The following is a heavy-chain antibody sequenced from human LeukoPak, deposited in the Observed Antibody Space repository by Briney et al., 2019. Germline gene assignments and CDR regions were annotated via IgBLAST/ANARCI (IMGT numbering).Heavy chain of an antibody. D-gene: IGHD3-10*01. Sequence: PSETLSLTCAVYGGSFSGHYWSWIRQPPGKGLEWIGEINHSGSTNYNPSLKSRVTISVDTSKNQFSLKLSSVTAADTAVYYCARGLWFRELPLDYWGQGTLVTVSS. V-gene: IGHV4-34*01. CDR1: GGSFSGHY. J-gene: IGHJ4*02. CDR3: ARGLWFRELPLDY. CDR2: INHSGST.